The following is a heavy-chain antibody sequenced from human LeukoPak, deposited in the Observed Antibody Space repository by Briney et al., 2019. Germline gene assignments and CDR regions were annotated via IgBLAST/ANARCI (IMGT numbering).Heavy chain of an antibody. V-gene: IGHV3-7*01. CDR2: IKQDGSEK. CDR3: AGGRDVYRY. CDR1: GFTFSSYW. Sequence: PGGSLRLSCATSGFTFSSYWMTWVRQAPGKGLEWVANIKQDGSEKYYVDSVKGRFTISRDNAKNSLYLQMNSLRAEDTAVYYCAGGRDVYRYWGQGTLVTVSS. J-gene: IGHJ4*02. D-gene: IGHD5-24*01.